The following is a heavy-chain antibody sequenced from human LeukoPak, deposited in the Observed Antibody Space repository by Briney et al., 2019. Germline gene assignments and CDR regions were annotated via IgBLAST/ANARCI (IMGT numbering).Heavy chain of an antibody. D-gene: IGHD6-6*01. Sequence: ASVKVSCKASGYTFTNYAISWVRQAPGQGLEWMGWISAYNGNTDYAQKLQGRVTMTTDTSTSTAYMELRSLRSDDTAVYYCARDLSSSSRYNYYYGMDVWGQGTTVIVSS. CDR3: ARDLSSSSRYNYYYGMDV. CDR1: GYTFTNYA. CDR2: ISAYNGNT. V-gene: IGHV1-18*01. J-gene: IGHJ6*02.